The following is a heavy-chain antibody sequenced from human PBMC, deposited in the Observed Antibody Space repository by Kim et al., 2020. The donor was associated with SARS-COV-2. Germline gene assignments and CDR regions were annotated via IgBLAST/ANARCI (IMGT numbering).Heavy chain of an antibody. CDR2: IYDTGNT. J-gene: IGHJ4*02. Sequence: SETLSLTCNVSGVSISSNYWSWIRQPPGKGLEWIGYIYDTGNTKYNPSLKRRVTISADTSKNQFSLKLTSVTAADTAVYYCAMRDYDGNGYYYFDFWGQG. CDR3: AMRDYDGNGYYYFDF. CDR1: GVSISSNY. D-gene: IGHD3-22*01. V-gene: IGHV4-59*13.